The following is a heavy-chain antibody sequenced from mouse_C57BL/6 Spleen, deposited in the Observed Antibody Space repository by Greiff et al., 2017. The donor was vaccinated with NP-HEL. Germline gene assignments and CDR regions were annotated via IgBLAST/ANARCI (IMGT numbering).Heavy chain of an antibody. D-gene: IGHD1-1*01. CDR2: IDPSDSYT. CDR1: GYTFTSYW. Sequence: VQLQQSGAELVKPGASVKLSCKASGYTFTSYWMQWVKQRPGQGLEWIGEIDPSDSYTNYNQKFKGKATLTVDTSSSTAYMQLSSLTSEDSAVYYCASGATVVPYWGQGTTLTVSS. J-gene: IGHJ2*01. V-gene: IGHV1-50*01. CDR3: ASGATVVPY.